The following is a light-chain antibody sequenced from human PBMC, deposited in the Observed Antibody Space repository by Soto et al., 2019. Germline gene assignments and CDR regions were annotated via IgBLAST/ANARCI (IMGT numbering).Light chain of an antibody. J-gene: IGKJ1*01. V-gene: IGKV4-1*01. CDR2: WAS. CDR1: QSVLYSSNNKTY. CDR3: QQYYTTLRT. Sequence: DIVLTQSPDSLAVSLGERATINCKSSQSVLYSSNNKTYLAWYQQKPGQPPKLLIYWASTRESGVPDRFSGSGSGTDFTLTIRSLQAEDVAVYYCQQYYTTLRTFGQGTKVEIK.